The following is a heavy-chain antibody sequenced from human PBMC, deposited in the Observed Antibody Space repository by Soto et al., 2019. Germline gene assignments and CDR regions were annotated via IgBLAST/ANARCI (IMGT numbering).Heavy chain of an antibody. CDR3: AKDTQWFGESAQDY. CDR2: ISGSGGST. V-gene: IGHV3-23*01. J-gene: IGHJ4*02. Sequence: GGSLRLSCAASGFTFSSYAMSWVRQAPGKGLEWVSAISGSGGSTYYADSVKGRFTISRDNSKNTLYLQMNSLRAEGTAVYYCAKDTQWFGESAQDYWGQGTLVTVSS. CDR1: GFTFSSYA. D-gene: IGHD3-10*01.